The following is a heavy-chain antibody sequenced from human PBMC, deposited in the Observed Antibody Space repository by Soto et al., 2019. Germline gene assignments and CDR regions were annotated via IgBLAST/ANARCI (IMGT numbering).Heavy chain of an antibody. CDR3: AKDMKKVRWAWWTSRGMDV. D-gene: IGHD2-8*02. V-gene: IGHV3-23*01. J-gene: IGHJ6*02. CDR1: GFTFSSYA. Sequence: PGGSLRLSCAASGFTFSSYAMSWVRQAPGKGLEWVSAISGSGGSTYYADSVKGRFTISRDNSKNTLYLQMNSLRAEDTAVYYCAKDMKKVRWAWWTSRGMDVWGQGSTVTISS. CDR2: ISGSGGST.